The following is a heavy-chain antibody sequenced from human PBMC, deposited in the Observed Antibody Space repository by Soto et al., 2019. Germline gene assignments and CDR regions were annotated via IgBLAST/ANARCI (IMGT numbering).Heavy chain of an antibody. CDR1: GYTFTSYG. V-gene: IGHV1-18*01. CDR2: ISAYNGNT. CDR3: ARAPGYCSGGSRDYWYFDL. Sequence: ASVKVSCKASGYTFTSYGISWVRQAPGQGLEWMGWISAYNGNTNYAQKLQGRVTMTTDTSTSTAYMELRSLRSDDTAVYYCARAPGYCSGGSRDYWYFDLWGGGALVTVSS. D-gene: IGHD2-15*01. J-gene: IGHJ2*01.